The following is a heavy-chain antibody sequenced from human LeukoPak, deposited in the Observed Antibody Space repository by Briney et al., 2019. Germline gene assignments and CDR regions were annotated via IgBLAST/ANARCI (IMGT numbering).Heavy chain of an antibody. CDR2: INAGNGNT. CDR1: GYTFTSYA. D-gene: IGHD3-10*01. Sequence: ASVKVSCKASGYTFTSYAMHWVRQAPGQRLEWMGWINAGNGNTKYSQKFQGRVTITRDTSASTAYMELSSLRSEDTAVYYCATEAGSYYNEDYFDYWGQGTLVTVSS. CDR3: ATEAGSYYNEDYFDY. V-gene: IGHV1-3*01. J-gene: IGHJ4*02.